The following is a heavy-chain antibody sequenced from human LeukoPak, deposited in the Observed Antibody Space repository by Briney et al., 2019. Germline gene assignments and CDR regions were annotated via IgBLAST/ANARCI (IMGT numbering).Heavy chain of an antibody. Sequence: PSETLSLTCTVSGGSISSSSYYWSWIRQPPGKGLEWIGEINHSGSTNYNPSLKSRVTISVDTSKNQFSLKLSSVTAADTAVYYCARQEQQLFYFDYWGQGTLVTVSS. D-gene: IGHD6-13*01. V-gene: IGHV4-39*01. CDR2: INHSGST. J-gene: IGHJ4*02. CDR1: GGSISSSSYY. CDR3: ARQEQQLFYFDY.